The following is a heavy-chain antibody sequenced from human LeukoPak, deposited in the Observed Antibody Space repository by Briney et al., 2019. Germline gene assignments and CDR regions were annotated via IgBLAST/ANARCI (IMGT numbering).Heavy chain of an antibody. Sequence: GGSLRLSCAASGFTLNSYWMNWVRQAPGKGVEGVALINPDGSQTNYVDCVKGRFTISRANAEHSLYLQMNSLRAEDTAVYYCARESTTVVTLEGSDIWGQGTMVTVSS. J-gene: IGHJ3*02. D-gene: IGHD4-23*01. V-gene: IGHV3-7*01. CDR1: GFTLNSYW. CDR2: INPDGSQT. CDR3: ARESTTVVTLEGSDI.